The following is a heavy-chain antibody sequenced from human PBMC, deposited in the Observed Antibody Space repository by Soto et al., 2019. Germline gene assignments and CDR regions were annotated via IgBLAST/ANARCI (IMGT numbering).Heavy chain of an antibody. D-gene: IGHD3-16*01. CDR2: IYYSGST. J-gene: IGHJ6*02. CDR3: ARPTQFTYYYYYYGMDV. V-gene: IGHV4-30-4*01. Sequence: PAETRSVNWTFSGFSLSSGYYYLRWIHQPPGKGLEWIGYIYYSGSTYYNPSLKSRVTISVDTSKNQFSLKLSSVTAADTAVYYCARPTQFTYYYYYYGMDVWGQGTTVTVSS. CDR1: GFSLSSGYYY.